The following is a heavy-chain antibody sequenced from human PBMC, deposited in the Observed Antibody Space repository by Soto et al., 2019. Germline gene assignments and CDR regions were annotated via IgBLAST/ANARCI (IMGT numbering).Heavy chain of an antibody. CDR3: TKNYFFDS. D-gene: IGHD1-7*01. V-gene: IGHV3-23*01. CDR1: GFTFSNYA. J-gene: IGHJ4*02. Sequence: EVQLLESGGGLVQPGGSLRLSCVASGFTFSNYAMSWVRQAPAKAPEWVSIINIVGGATNYADSVRGRFDMSRDDSTNTVFLQMNSLRADDTAVYYCTKNYFFDSWGQGTLVTVSS. CDR2: INIVGGAT.